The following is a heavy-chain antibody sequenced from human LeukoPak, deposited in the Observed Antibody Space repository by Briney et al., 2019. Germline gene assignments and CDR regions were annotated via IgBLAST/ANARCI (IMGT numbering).Heavy chain of an antibody. CDR1: GFTFSSYW. Sequence: GGSLRLSCAASGFTFSSYWMSWVRQAPGKGLEWVANIKQDGSEKYYVDSVKGRFTISRDNAKNSLYLQMNSLRAEDTTVYYCASKKWSPTSFDYWGQGTLVTVSS. CDR3: ASKKWSPTSFDY. J-gene: IGHJ4*02. D-gene: IGHD2-15*01. CDR2: IKQDGSEK. V-gene: IGHV3-7*01.